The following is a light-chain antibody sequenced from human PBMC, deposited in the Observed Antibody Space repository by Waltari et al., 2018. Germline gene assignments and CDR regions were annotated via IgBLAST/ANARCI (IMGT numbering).Light chain of an antibody. CDR2: DAS. CDR3: QQYDNLPSYT. V-gene: IGKV1-33*01. Sequence: DIQMTQSPSSLSASVGDRVTITCQASQAISHYLHWYQQKPGKAPKLLIYDASNLETGVPSRFSVSVSGTDFTFTISSLQPEDIATYYCQQYDNLPSYTFGQGTKLEIK. CDR1: QAISHY. J-gene: IGKJ2*01.